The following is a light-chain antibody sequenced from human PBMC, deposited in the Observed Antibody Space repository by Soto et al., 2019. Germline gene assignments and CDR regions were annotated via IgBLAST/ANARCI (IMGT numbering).Light chain of an antibody. CDR3: SSYAGSNNVV. CDR2: EVN. CDR1: SSDVGVYNY. Sequence: QSVLTQPPSASGSPGQSVTISCTGTSSDVGVYNYVSWYQQHPGKAPKLIIYEVNKRPSGVPDRFSGSKSGNTASLTVSGLQAEDEADYYCSSYAGSNNVVFGGRTKVTVL. J-gene: IGLJ3*02. V-gene: IGLV2-8*01.